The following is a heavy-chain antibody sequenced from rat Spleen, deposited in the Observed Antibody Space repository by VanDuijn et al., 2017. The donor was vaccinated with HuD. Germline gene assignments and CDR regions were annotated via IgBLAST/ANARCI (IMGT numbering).Heavy chain of an antibody. CDR1: GFSLTTNS. Sequence: QVQLKESGPGLVQPSQTLSLTCTVSGFSLTTNSVHWVRQPPGKGLERMGGVWGDGSTDYDLALKSRLIISRDTSKSQVFLKMNSLQTDDTAIYVCTRSGLYYSSYVPFLDYWGQGVMVTVSS. CDR3: TRSGLYYSSYVPFLDY. J-gene: IGHJ2*01. D-gene: IGHD1-2*01. CDR2: VWGDGST. V-gene: IGHV2-1*01.